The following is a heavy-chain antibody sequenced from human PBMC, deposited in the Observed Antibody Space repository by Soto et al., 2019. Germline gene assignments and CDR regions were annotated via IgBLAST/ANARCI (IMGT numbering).Heavy chain of an antibody. CDR1: GYTFTGYY. CDR2: INPSGGST. D-gene: IGHD5-18*01. J-gene: IGHJ3*01. Sequence: GASVKVSCKASGYTFTGYYMHWVRQAPGQGLEWMGMINPSGGSTSYAQKFQDTATMTRDTSTSTVYMELSSLRSEDTAVYYCAREDTANGGAFDVWRQGTMVTVSS. V-gene: IGHV1-46*01. CDR3: AREDTANGGAFDV.